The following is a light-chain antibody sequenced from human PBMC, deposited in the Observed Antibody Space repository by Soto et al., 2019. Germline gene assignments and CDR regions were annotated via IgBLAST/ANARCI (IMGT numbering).Light chain of an antibody. V-gene: IGKV1-33*01. Sequence: IQMTQSPSSLSASVGDRVTITCRASQAIITYLNWFQQKPGKAPKLLIYDASHLETGAPSRFSGSGSGTAFTFTISSLQPEDIGTYFCQQYDNLPLTFGGGTKVEV. CDR1: QAIITY. CDR3: QQYDNLPLT. J-gene: IGKJ4*01. CDR2: DAS.